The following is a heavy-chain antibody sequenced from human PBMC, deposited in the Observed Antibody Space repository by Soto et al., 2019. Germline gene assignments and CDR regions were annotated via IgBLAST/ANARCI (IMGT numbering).Heavy chain of an antibody. D-gene: IGHD3-3*01. CDR3: ARHVHNQGYEYYFDS. CDR1: GGSISSTSYA. J-gene: IGHJ4*02. Sequence: QLQLQESGPGLVKPSETLSLTCNASGGSISSTSYAWGWIRQSPGKGLEWIGSIDYSGTIYYNPSLKIRITISGDTPKNQISLKLSSVTAADTAVYYCARHVHNQGYEYYFDSWGQGTLVTVSS. CDR2: IDYSGTI. V-gene: IGHV4-39*01.